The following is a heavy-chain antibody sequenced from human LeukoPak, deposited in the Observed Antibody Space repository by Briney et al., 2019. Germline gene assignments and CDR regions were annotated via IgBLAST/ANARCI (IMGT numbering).Heavy chain of an antibody. CDR1: GFTFSRNG. Sequence: GGSLRLSCAASGFTFSRNGMHWVRQAPGKGLEWVALISYDGSNKYYADSVKGRFTISRDNSKNTLYLQMNSLRAEDTAVYYCARGGVYSSGSYYLYYFDYWGQGTLVTVSS. CDR3: ARGGVYSSGSYYLYYFDY. D-gene: IGHD6-19*01. J-gene: IGHJ4*02. CDR2: ISYDGSNK. V-gene: IGHV3-30*19.